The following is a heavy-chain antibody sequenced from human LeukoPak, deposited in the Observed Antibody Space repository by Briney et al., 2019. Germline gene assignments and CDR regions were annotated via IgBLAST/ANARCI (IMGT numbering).Heavy chain of an antibody. CDR2: IYHGGST. V-gene: IGHV4-38-2*02. CDR3: ARDLKQWLDAFDI. Sequence: PSETLSLTCTVSGGSISSYYWSWIRQPPEKGLEWIGSIYHGGSTYYNPSLKSRVTISVDTSKNQFSLKLSSVTAADTAVYYCARDLKQWLDAFDIWGQGTMVTVSS. J-gene: IGHJ3*02. D-gene: IGHD6-19*01. CDR1: GGSISSYY.